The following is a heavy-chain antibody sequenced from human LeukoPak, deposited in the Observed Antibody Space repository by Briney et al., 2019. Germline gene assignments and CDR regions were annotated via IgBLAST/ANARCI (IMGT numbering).Heavy chain of an antibody. D-gene: IGHD6-19*01. CDR2: INHSGST. CDR1: GGSISSYY. Sequence: SETLSLTCTVSGGSISSYYWSWIRQPPGKGLEWIGEINHSGSTNYNPSLKSRVTISVDTSKNQFSLKLSSVTAADTAVYYCARVSIAVAGWFDPWGQGTLVTVSS. V-gene: IGHV4-34*01. J-gene: IGHJ5*02. CDR3: ARVSIAVAGWFDP.